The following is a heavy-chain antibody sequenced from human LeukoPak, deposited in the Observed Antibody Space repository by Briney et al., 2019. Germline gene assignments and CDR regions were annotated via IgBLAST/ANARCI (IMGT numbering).Heavy chain of an antibody. CDR2: ISYDGSNK. J-gene: IGHJ4*02. D-gene: IGHD3-22*01. CDR1: GFTFSNYP. Sequence: GGSLRLSCAASGFTFSNYPMHWVRQAPGKGLEWVAVISYDGSNKYYADSVKGRFTISRDNSKNTLYLQMNSLRAEDTAVYYCARGITMIVVVPGYWGQGTLVTVSS. CDR3: ARGITMIVVVPGY. V-gene: IGHV3-30*04.